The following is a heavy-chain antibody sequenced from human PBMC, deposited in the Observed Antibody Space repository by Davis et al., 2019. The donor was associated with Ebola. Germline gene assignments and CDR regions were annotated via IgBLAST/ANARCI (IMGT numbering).Heavy chain of an antibody. Sequence: AASVKVSCKVSGYTLTELSMHWVRQAPGKGLEWMGGFDPEDGETIYAQKFQGRVTMTEDTSTDTAYMELSSLRSEDTAVYYCARGNRRYYGSGSSNDYWGQGTLVTVSS. D-gene: IGHD3-10*01. CDR2: FDPEDGET. V-gene: IGHV1-24*01. CDR1: GYTLTELS. CDR3: ARGNRRYYGSGSSNDY. J-gene: IGHJ4*02.